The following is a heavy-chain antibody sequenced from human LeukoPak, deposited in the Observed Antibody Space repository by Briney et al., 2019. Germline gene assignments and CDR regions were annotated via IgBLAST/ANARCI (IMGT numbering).Heavy chain of an antibody. J-gene: IGHJ4*02. D-gene: IGHD1-26*01. V-gene: IGHV4-59*13. Sequence: PSETLSLTCTVSVGSISGYFWSWVRQAPGTGLDWIGHIYYSGATNYNPSLRSRVTISVDTSKNQFFLKLRSVTAADTAVYYCARAQYSGSCFDYWGQGTLVTVSS. CDR2: IYYSGAT. CDR1: VGSISGYF. CDR3: ARAQYSGSCFDY.